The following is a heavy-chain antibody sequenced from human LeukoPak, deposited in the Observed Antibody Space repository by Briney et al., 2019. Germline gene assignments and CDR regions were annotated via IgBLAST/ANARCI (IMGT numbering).Heavy chain of an antibody. Sequence: GRSLRLSCAASGFTFGSYTMHWVRQAPGKGLEWVAAVSFDGRNKFYTDSVKGRFTISRDNSKNTLSLQMNSLRAEDTAVYYCARDPTSFHSSGYYLFDYWGQGSLVTVSS. CDR1: GFTFGSYT. CDR3: ARDPTSFHSSGYYLFDY. V-gene: IGHV3-30*04. CDR2: VSFDGRNK. D-gene: IGHD6-19*01. J-gene: IGHJ4*02.